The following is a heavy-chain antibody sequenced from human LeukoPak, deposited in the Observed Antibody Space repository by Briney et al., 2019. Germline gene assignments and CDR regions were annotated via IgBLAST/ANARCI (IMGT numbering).Heavy chain of an antibody. J-gene: IGHJ4*02. CDR3: ARAVGGYYDSSGYYYNYFDY. CDR2: IKQDGSEK. Sequence: GGSLRLSCAASGFTVSSNYMSWVRQAPGKGLEWVANIKQDGSEKYYVDSVKGRFTISRDNAKNSLYLQMNSLRAEDTAVYYCARAVGGYYDSSGYYYNYFDYWGQGTLVTVSS. V-gene: IGHV3-7*01. D-gene: IGHD3-22*01. CDR1: GFTVSSNY.